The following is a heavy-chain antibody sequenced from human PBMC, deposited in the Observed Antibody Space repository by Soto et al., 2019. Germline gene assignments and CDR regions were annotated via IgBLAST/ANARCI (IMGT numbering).Heavy chain of an antibody. Sequence: SETLSLTCAVSGGSISSSNWWSWVRQPPGKGLEWIGEIYHSGSTNYNPSLKSRVTISVDKSKNQFSLKLSSVTAADTAVYYCARDPEEWFGESRRAYGMDVWGQGTTVTVSS. CDR3: ARDPEEWFGESRRAYGMDV. J-gene: IGHJ6*02. V-gene: IGHV4-4*02. CDR2: IYHSGST. D-gene: IGHD3-10*01. CDR1: GGSISSSNW.